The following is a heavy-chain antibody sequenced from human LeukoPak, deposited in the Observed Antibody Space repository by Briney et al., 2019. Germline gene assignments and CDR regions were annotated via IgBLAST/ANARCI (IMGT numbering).Heavy chain of an antibody. CDR3: ARAFGCSGTSCHARWGYYYYAMDV. V-gene: IGHV3-30*03. CDR2: VSYDETNK. J-gene: IGHJ6*02. CDR1: GFTFTSYG. Sequence: GGSLRLSCAASGFTFTSYGIHWVRQAPGKGLEWVAVVSYDETNKYYADSVKGRFTISRDNSKNTVYLQMSSLRAEDTAMYYCARAFGCSGTSCHARWGYYYYAMDVWGQGTTVTVSS. D-gene: IGHD2-2*01.